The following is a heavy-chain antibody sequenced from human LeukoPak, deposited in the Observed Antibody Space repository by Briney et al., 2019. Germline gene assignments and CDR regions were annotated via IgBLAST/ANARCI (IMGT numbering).Heavy chain of an antibody. D-gene: IGHD2-2*01. CDR2: ISHSGST. J-gene: IGHJ3*02. CDR3: ASITSFFGYTEAFDI. CDR1: GSSISSGYY. V-gene: IGHV4-38-2*02. Sequence: SETLSLTCTVAGSSISSGYYWGWIRQPPGKGLEWIGIISHSGSTYYNPSLKSRVSISLDTSKNQFSLKLSSVTAADSAVYSCASITSFFGYTEAFDIWGQGTMVTVSS.